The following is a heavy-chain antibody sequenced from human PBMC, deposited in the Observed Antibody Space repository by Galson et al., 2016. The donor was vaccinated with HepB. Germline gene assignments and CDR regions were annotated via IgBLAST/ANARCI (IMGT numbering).Heavy chain of an antibody. V-gene: IGHV5-51*01. CDR1: GYKFSNYW. J-gene: IGHJ4*02. CDR2: IYPDDSDT. D-gene: IGHD6-13*01. Sequence: QSGAEVTKPGESLKISCKASGYKFSNYWIGWVRQMPGKGLEWMGIIYPDDSDTRYSPSFQGQVTISADKSINTAYLRWSSLKASDTAMYYCAKTYNSGWYAGFHYWGQGTRVTVSS. CDR3: AKTYNSGWYAGFHY.